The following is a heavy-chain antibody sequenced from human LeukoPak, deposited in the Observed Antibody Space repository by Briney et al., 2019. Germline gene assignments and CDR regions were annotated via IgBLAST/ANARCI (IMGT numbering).Heavy chain of an antibody. CDR3: AAYRQVLLPFES. J-gene: IGHJ4*02. Sequence: GGSLRLSCAASGFTVSTFAMIWVRQPPGNGLEWFSSIFPSGGEIHYAYSVRGRFTIARDNSKSTLSLQRNSLRAEDTAIYYCAAYRQVLLPFESWGQGTLVTVSS. V-gene: IGHV3-23*01. D-gene: IGHD2-8*02. CDR1: GFTVSTFA. CDR2: IFPSGGEI.